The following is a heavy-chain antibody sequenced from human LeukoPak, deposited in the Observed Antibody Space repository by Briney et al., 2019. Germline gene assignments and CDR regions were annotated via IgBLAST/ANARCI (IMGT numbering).Heavy chain of an antibody. CDR1: VGSIRIGDYY. CDR2: IYYSGTT. J-gene: IGHJ4*02. V-gene: IGHV4-30-4*08. D-gene: IGHD6-6*01. Sequence: SETLSLTCTVSVGSIRIGDYYWSWIRRPPGKGLEWIGYIYYSGTTYYNPSLKSRFTISVDTSKNQFSLKLSSVTAADTAVYYCARVRGRSSSSSVESWGQGTLVTVSS. CDR3: ARVRGRSSSSSVES.